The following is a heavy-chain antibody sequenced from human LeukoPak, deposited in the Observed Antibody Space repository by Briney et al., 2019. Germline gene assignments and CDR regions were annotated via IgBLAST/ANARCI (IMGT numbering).Heavy chain of an antibody. CDR3: VRDSDYQRNSGGRYAHYDALDI. V-gene: IGHV3-7*01. CDR1: EFTFSTFW. CDR2: IKADGSVK. D-gene: IGHD2-21*01. J-gene: IGHJ3*02. Sequence: PGGSLRLSCAASEFTFSTFWMSWVRQAPGEGLEWVANIKADGSVKHYVDSMEGRFSISRDNARSSLYLQMNSLRAEDTAVYYCVRDSDYQRNSGGRYAHYDALDIWGHGTMVTVSS.